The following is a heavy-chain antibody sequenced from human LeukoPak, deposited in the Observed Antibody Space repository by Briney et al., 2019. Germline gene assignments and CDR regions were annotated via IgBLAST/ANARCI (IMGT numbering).Heavy chain of an antibody. V-gene: IGHV4-34*01. CDR3: ARGGGRYCTNGVCHLDY. J-gene: IGHJ4*02. CDR1: GGSFSGYY. D-gene: IGHD2-8*01. Sequence: SETLSLTCAVYGGSFSGYYWSWIRQPPGKGLEWIGEINHSGSTNYNPSPKSRVTISVDTSKNQFSLRLSSVTAADTAVYYCARGGGRYCTNGVCHLDYWGQGTLVTVSS. CDR2: INHSGST.